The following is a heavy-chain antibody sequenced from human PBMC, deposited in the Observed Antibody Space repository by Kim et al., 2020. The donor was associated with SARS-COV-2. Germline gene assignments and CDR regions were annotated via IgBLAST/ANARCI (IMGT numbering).Heavy chain of an antibody. J-gene: IGHJ4*02. Sequence: YNPALKSRVTISVDTSKSQFSLKLSSVTAADTAVYYCASLDSSVRSPFDYWGQGTLVTVSS. D-gene: IGHD3-10*01. V-gene: IGHV4-39*01. CDR3: ASLDSSVRSPFDY.